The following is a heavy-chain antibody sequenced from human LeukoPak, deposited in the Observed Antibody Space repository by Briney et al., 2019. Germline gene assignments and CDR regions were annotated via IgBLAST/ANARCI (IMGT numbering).Heavy chain of an antibody. J-gene: IGHJ4*02. CDR3: ARGDILTGYSY. Sequence: SETLSLTCAVSGGSFSGYYWSWIRQPPGKGLEWIGEINHRGSTKYNPSLKSRVTISVDTSKNQFSLNLRSATAADTAVYYCARGDILTGYSYWGQGTLVTVSS. CDR2: INHRGST. CDR1: GGSFSGYY. V-gene: IGHV4-34*01. D-gene: IGHD3-9*01.